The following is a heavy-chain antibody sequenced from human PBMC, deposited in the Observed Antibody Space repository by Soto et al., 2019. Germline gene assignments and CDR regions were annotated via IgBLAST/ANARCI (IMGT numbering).Heavy chain of an antibody. Sequence: GGSLRLSCAASGFIFSSYGMHWVRQAPGKGLEWVALIWFDGSDKYYTESVKGRFTISRDNAKNTLYLQMNCLRAEDTAVYYCATRSTYYDFWSGYGYYGMDVWGQGTTVTVSS. J-gene: IGHJ6*02. CDR3: ATRSTYYDFWSGYGYYGMDV. D-gene: IGHD3-3*01. CDR1: GFIFSSYG. CDR2: IWFDGSDK. V-gene: IGHV3-30*02.